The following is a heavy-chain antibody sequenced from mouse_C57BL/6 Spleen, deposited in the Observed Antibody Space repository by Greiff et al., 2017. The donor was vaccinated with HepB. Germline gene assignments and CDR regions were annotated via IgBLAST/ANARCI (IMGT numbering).Heavy chain of an antibody. D-gene: IGHD1-1*02. CDR2: ISYSGST. Sequence: DVQLQESGPGMVKPSQSLSLTCTVTGYSITSGYDWHWIRHFPGNKLEWMGYISYSGSTNYNPSLKSRISITHDPSKNHFFLKLNSVTTEDTATYYCARGGSYYAMDYWGQGTSVTVSS. CDR3: ARGGSYYAMDY. CDR1: GYSITSGYD. V-gene: IGHV3-1*01. J-gene: IGHJ4*01.